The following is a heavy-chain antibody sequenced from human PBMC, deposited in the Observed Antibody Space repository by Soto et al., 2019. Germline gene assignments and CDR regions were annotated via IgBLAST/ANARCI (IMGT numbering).Heavy chain of an antibody. Sequence: QITLRESGPTLVKPTQTLTLTCTFSGFSLTTSGVGVGWIRQPPGKALEWLALIYWNDDKPYNPSLKSRLTITKDTSKNQIVLTMTNMDPVATAAYYCAHRRRELKVTTGFDSWGQGILVTVTS. CDR3: AHRRRELKVTTGFDS. V-gene: IGHV2-5*01. CDR1: GFSLTTSGVG. CDR2: IYWNDDK. D-gene: IGHD4-17*01. J-gene: IGHJ4*02.